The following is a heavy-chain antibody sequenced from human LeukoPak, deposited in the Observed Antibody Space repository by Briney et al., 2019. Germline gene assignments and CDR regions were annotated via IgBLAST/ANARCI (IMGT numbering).Heavy chain of an antibody. J-gene: IGHJ4*02. V-gene: IGHV1-2*02. D-gene: IGHD6-13*01. CDR3: ARGMRRRGSNYYFDY. Sequence: ASVKVSCKASGYTFTGYYMHWVRQAPGQRLEWMGWINPNSGGTNYAQKFQGRVTMTRDTSISTAYMELSRLRSDDTYVYYCARGMRRRGSNYYFDYWGQGTLVTVSS. CDR1: GYTFTGYY. CDR2: INPNSGGT.